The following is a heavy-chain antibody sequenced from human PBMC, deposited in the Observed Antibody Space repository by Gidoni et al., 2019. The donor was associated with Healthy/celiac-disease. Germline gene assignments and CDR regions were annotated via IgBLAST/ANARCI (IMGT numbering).Heavy chain of an antibody. CDR3: ARDLMGYYDSSGSRFDY. J-gene: IGHJ4*02. CDR1: GGTFSSYA. Sequence: QVQLVQSSPEVKKPGSSVKVSCKASGGTFSSYAISWVRQAPGQGLEWMGGIIPIFGTANYAQKFQGRVTITADESTSTAYMELSSLRSEDTAVYYCARDLMGYYDSSGSRFDYWGQGTLVTVSS. D-gene: IGHD3-22*01. CDR2: IIPIFGTA. V-gene: IGHV1-69*01.